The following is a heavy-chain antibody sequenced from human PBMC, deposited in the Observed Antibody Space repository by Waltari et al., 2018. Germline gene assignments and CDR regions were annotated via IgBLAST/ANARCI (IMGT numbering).Heavy chain of an antibody. J-gene: IGHJ4*02. CDR1: GLTFRSYA. Sequence: EVQLLESGGGLVQPGGSLRLSCAASGLTFRSYAMSWVSQAPGKGLEWVSAISGSGGSTYYADSVKGRFTISRDNSKNTLYLQMNSLRAEDTAVYYCAKGFFGVVIMVDYWGQGTLVTVSS. D-gene: IGHD3-3*01. V-gene: IGHV3-23*01. CDR2: ISGSGGST. CDR3: AKGFFGVVIMVDY.